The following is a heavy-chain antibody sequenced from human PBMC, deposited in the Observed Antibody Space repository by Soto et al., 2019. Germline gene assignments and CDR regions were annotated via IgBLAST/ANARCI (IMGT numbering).Heavy chain of an antibody. J-gene: IGHJ5*02. CDR1: GFSFSEYT. CDR2: ISTSSSNI. Sequence: GSLRLSCVASGFSFSEYTLSWVRQAPGKGLDWVSTISTSSSNIFYAASVKGRFTVSRDNAKNTLYLQMDNLRADDTAVYYCAREFCSGGNCYTYYFDPWGQGIPVTVSS. D-gene: IGHD2-15*01. CDR3: AREFCSGGNCYTYYFDP. V-gene: IGHV3-21*01.